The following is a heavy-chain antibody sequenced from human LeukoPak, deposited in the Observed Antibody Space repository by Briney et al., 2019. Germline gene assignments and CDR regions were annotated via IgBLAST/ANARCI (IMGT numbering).Heavy chain of an antibody. J-gene: IGHJ4*02. Sequence: GASVKVSCKASGGTFSSYAISWVRQAPGQGLEWMGRIIPILGIANYAQKFQGRVTITADKPTSTAYMELSSLRSEDTAVYYCARKECSSTSCYHYFDYWGQGTLVTVSS. CDR1: GGTFSSYA. CDR2: IIPILGIA. V-gene: IGHV1-69*04. D-gene: IGHD2-2*01. CDR3: ARKECSSTSCYHYFDY.